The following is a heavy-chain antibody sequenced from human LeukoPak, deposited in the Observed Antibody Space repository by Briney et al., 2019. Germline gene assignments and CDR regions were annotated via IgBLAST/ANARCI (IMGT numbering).Heavy chain of an antibody. V-gene: IGHV3-30*18. CDR3: AKGYSSSWYEAGYFQH. J-gene: IGHJ1*01. D-gene: IGHD6-13*01. Sequence: GGSLRLSCAASGFTFSHYGMHWVRQAPGKGLEWVALISYDGSNKYYADSVKGRFTISRDSSKNTLYLQMNSLRAEDTAVYYCAKGYSSSWYEAGYFQHWGQGTLVTVSS. CDR1: GFTFSHYG. CDR2: ISYDGSNK.